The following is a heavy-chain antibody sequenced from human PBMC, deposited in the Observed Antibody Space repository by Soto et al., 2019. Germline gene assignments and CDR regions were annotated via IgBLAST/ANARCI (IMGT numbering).Heavy chain of an antibody. Sequence: QVQLVQSGAEVKKPGSSVKVSCKASGGTFSSYAISWVRQAPGQGLEWMGGIIPIFGTANCAQKFQGRVTITADESTSTAYMELSSLRSEDTAVYYCARDRHVTMVRGVTYYYYGMDVWGQGTTVTVSS. J-gene: IGHJ6*02. CDR2: IIPIFGTA. CDR3: ARDRHVTMVRGVTYYYYGMDV. D-gene: IGHD3-10*01. V-gene: IGHV1-69*01. CDR1: GGTFSSYA.